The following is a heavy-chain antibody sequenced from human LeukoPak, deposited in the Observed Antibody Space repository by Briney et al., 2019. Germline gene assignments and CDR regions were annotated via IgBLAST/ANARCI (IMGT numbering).Heavy chain of an antibody. Sequence: GGSLRLSCAASGFTFSSYEMNWVRQAPGKGLEWVSYISSSGSTIYYADSVKGRFTIYRDNAKNSLCLQMNSLRTEETAVYYCAREDAGYDFLCGLDAFDIWGQGTMVTVSS. V-gene: IGHV3-48*03. J-gene: IGHJ3*02. CDR1: GFTFSSYE. D-gene: IGHD3-3*01. CDR3: AREDAGYDFLCGLDAFDI. CDR2: ISSSGSTI.